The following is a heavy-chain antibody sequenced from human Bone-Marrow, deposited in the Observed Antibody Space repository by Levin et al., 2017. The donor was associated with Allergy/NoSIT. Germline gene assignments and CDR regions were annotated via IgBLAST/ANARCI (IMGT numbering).Heavy chain of an antibody. D-gene: IGHD3-9*01. Sequence: ASVKVSCRTSGYDSNNYYIHWFRQAPGQGLEWMGWLSPLNGDTEYAQKFQGRLTLTRDTSITTAYMELTRLGSGDTAKYYCAKDRLFFDLLTGVYWGGGSDIWGQGTLVTVSS. CDR2: LSPLNGDT. V-gene: IGHV1-2*02. CDR3: AKDRLFFDLLTGVYWGGGSDI. CDR1: GYDSNNYY. J-gene: IGHJ3*02.